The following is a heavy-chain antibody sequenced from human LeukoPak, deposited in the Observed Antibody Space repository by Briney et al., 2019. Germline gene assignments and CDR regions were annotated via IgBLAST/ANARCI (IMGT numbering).Heavy chain of an antibody. CDR2: TNHSGST. CDR3: ARIRWYSSGWGYYFDY. D-gene: IGHD6-19*01. J-gene: IGHJ4*02. Sequence: SETLSLTCAVYGGSFSGYYWSWIRQPPGKGLEWIGETNHSGSTNYNPSLKSRVAISVDTSKNQFSLKLSSVTAADTAVYYCARIRWYSSGWGYYFDYWGQGTLVTVSS. V-gene: IGHV4-34*01. CDR1: GGSFSGYY.